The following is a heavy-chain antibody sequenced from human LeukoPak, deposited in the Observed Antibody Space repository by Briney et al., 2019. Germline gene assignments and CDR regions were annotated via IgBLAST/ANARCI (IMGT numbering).Heavy chain of an antibody. Sequence: PGGSLRLSCAASGFTFSDYYMSWIRQAPGKGLEWVSYISSSGSTIYYADSVKGRFTISRDNAKNSLYLQMNSLRAEDTAVYYCARVRGPNSSSWPFDAFDIWGQGTMVTVSS. J-gene: IGHJ3*02. V-gene: IGHV3-11*04. D-gene: IGHD6-13*01. CDR2: ISSSGSTI. CDR3: ARVRGPNSSSWPFDAFDI. CDR1: GFTFSDYY.